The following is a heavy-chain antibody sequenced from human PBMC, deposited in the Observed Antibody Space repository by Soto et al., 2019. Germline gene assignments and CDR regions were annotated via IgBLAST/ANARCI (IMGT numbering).Heavy chain of an antibody. V-gene: IGHV3-23*01. CDR2: ISGSGGST. Sequence: GGSLRLSCAASGFTFSSYAMSWVRQAPGKGLEWDSAISGSGGSTYYADSVKGRFTISRDNSKNTLYLQMNSLRAEDTAVYYCAKVSNVWGSFFSLNWFDPWGQGTLVTVSS. J-gene: IGHJ5*02. CDR3: AKVSNVWGSFFSLNWFDP. D-gene: IGHD3-16*01. CDR1: GFTFSSYA.